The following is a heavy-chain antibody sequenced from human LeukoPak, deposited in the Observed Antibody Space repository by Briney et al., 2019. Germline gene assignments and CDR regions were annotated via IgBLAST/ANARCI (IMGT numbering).Heavy chain of an antibody. CDR2: IWYDGSNK. CDR3: ARVAVAGTSFDY. D-gene: IGHD6-19*01. V-gene: IGHV3-33*01. J-gene: IGHJ4*02. CDR1: GFTFSSYG. Sequence: GGSLRLSCAVSGFTFSSYGMHWVRQAPGKGLEWVAVIWYDGSNKYYADSVKGRFTISRDNAKNSLYLQMNSLRAEDTAVYYCARVAVAGTSFDYWGQGTLVTVSS.